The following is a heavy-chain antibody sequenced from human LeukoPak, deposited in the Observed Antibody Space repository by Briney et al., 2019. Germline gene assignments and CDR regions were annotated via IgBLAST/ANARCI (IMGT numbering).Heavy chain of an antibody. CDR3: ASDFGDYQPVDY. D-gene: IGHD2-21*01. CDR2: ISFDGTNK. Sequence: PGRSLSLTCEASGFRFSDHAMHWVRQAPGKGLEWVAVISFDGTNKYYAHSVDGRFTISRVNSKNTVFLQMDSLRREDTAVYFCASDFGDYQPVDYWGRGAMLAVSS. J-gene: IGHJ4*02. V-gene: IGHV3-30*14. CDR1: GFRFSDHA.